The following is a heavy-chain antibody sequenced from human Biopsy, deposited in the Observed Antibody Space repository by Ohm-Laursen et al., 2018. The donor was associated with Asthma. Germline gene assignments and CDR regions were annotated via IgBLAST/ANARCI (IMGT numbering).Heavy chain of an antibody. CDR1: GFNFSSYS. D-gene: IGHD6-19*01. V-gene: IGHV3-30*03. CDR3: ARESSVAGSSDFDY. Sequence: SLRLSCAASGFNFSSYSMNWVRQAPGKGLEWVAVISYDGSNKYYADSVKGRFTISRDNSKNTLYLQMNSLRAEDTAVYYCARESSVAGSSDFDYWGQGTLVTVSS. J-gene: IGHJ4*02. CDR2: ISYDGSNK.